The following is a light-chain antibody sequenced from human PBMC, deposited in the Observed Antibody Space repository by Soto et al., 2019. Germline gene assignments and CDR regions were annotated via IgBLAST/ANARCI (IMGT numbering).Light chain of an antibody. J-gene: IGLJ2*01. V-gene: IGLV2-14*03. CDR3: SSYRSSTNVV. Sequence: QSALTQPASVSGTPGQSITISCTGTSSDVGGYNYVSCYQQHPDKAPKLMIYDVTNRPSGVSNRFSGAKSGNTASLTISGLQPEDEADYYCSSYRSSTNVVFGGGTKLTVL. CDR2: DVT. CDR1: SSDVGGYNY.